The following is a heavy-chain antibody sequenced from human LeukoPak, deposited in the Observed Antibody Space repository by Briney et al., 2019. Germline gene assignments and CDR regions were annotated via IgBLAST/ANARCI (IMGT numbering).Heavy chain of an antibody. CDR2: ISGSGGST. J-gene: IGHJ3*02. V-gene: IGHV3-23*01. D-gene: IGHD2-15*01. CDR3: AKQVVVAATAGPNDAFDI. CDR1: GFTFSSSYA. Sequence: GGSLRLSCAASGFTFSSSYAMSWVRQAPGKGLEWVSAISGSGGSTYYADSVKGRFTISRDNSKNTLYLQMNSLRAEDTAVYYCAKQVVVAATAGPNDAFDIWGQGTMVTVSS.